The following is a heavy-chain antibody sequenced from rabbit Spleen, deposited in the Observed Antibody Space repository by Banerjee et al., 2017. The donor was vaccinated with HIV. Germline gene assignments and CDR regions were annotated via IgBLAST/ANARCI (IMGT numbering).Heavy chain of an antibody. CDR3: ARDTSSSFSSYGMDL. CDR2: IAAGSGGTT. Sequence: QSLEESGGDLVKPGTSLTLTCTASGFSFISGYYMCWVRQAPGKGLEWIACIAAGSGGTTYYANWAKGRFTISKTSSTTVTLQMTSLTAADTATYFCARDTSSSFSSYGMDLWGPGTLVTVS. J-gene: IGHJ6*01. D-gene: IGHD1-1*01. CDR1: GFSFISGYY. V-gene: IGHV1S40*01.